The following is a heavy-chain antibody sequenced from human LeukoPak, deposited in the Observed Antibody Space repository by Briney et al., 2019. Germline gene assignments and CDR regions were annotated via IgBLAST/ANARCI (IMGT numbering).Heavy chain of an antibody. J-gene: IGHJ3*02. CDR3: ARYRRLAAAGTEAFDI. D-gene: IGHD6-13*01. CDR2: MNPNSGNT. Sequence: ASVKVSCKASGYTFTSYDINWVRQATGQGLEWMGWMNPNSGNTGYAQKFQGRVTMTRNTSISTAYMELSSLRSEDTAVYYCARYRRLAAAGTEAFDIWGQGTMVTVSS. V-gene: IGHV1-8*01. CDR1: GYTFTSYD.